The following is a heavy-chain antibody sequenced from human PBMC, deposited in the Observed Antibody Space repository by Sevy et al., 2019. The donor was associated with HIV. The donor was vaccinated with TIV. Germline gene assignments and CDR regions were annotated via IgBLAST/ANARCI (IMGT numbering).Heavy chain of an antibody. V-gene: IGHV3-23*01. CDR3: AKKGRARGWELLAYYYGMDV. Sequence: GGSLRLSCAASGFTFSSYAMSWVRQAPGKGLEWVSAISGSGGSTYYADSVKGRFTISRDNSKNTLYLQMNSLRAEDTAVYYCAKKGRARGWELLAYYYGMDVWGQGTTVTVSS. CDR1: GFTFSSYA. D-gene: IGHD1-26*01. J-gene: IGHJ6*02. CDR2: ISGSGGST.